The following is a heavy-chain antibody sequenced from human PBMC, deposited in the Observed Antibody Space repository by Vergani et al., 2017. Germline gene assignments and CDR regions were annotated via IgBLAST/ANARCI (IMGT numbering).Heavy chain of an antibody. CDR1: GYSFTSYW. Sequence: EVQLVQSGAEVKKPGESLKISCKGSGYSFTSYWIGWVRQMPGKGLEWMGIISPGDSDTRYSPSFQGQVTISADKSISTAYLQWSSLKASDTAMYYCARGVVPAARDYYYYYMDVWGKGTTVTVSS. J-gene: IGHJ6*03. CDR2: ISPGDSDT. V-gene: IGHV5-51*03. D-gene: IGHD2-2*01. CDR3: ARGVVPAARDYYYYYMDV.